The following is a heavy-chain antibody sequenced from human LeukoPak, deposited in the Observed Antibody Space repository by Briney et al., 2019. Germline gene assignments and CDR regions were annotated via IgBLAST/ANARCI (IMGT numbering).Heavy chain of an antibody. CDR1: GDSISSNNYY. J-gene: IGHJ5*02. Sequence: SETLSLTCTVSGDSISSNNYYWGWIRQPPGKGLEWIGSIYYSGRTYYNPSLKSRVTISVDTSKNQFSLKLSSVTAADTAVYYCARQPRGPPYYSSSWPSSRGDMSILDPWGPGTLVTVSS. D-gene: IGHD6-13*01. V-gene: IGHV4-39*07. CDR2: IYYSGRT. CDR3: ARQPRGPPYYSSSWPSSRGDMSILDP.